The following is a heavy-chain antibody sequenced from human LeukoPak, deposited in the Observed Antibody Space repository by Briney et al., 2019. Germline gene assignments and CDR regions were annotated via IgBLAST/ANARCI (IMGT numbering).Heavy chain of an antibody. CDR1: GFTFATSW. Sequence: PGGSLRLSCAASGFTFATSWMDWARQAPGKGLEWVANIKGDGSETYYGDSAKGRFTVLRDNAKNSLYLQMDSLRVEDTAIYYCAKSLDYWGQGTLVTVSS. V-gene: IGHV3-7*01. J-gene: IGHJ4*02. CDR2: IKGDGSET. CDR3: AKSLDY.